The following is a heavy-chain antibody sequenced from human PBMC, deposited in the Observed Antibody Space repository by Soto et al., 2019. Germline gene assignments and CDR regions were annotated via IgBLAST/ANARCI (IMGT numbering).Heavy chain of an antibody. CDR3: AGVAYYYDSNGYYPRDY. Sequence: SETLSLTCTVSGGSVSSGSYYWSWIRQPPGKGLEWIGYIYNSGSTNYNPSLKSRVTVSVDTSKNQFSLKLSSVTAADTAVYYCAGVAYYYDSNGYYPRDYWGQGTLVTVSS. D-gene: IGHD3-22*01. CDR2: IYNSGST. V-gene: IGHV4-61*01. J-gene: IGHJ4*02. CDR1: GGSVSSGSYY.